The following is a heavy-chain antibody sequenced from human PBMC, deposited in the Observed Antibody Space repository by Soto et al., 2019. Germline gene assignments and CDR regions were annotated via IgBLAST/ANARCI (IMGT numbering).Heavy chain of an antibody. D-gene: IGHD2-2*01. CDR2: IYHSGST. J-gene: IGHJ5*02. CDR3: ARVPDR. CDR1: GCSISSYY. V-gene: IGHV4-59*12. Sequence: SERLSVTCTVSGCSISSYYWSWIRQPPGKGLEWIGYIYHSGSTYYNPSLKSRVTISVDRSKNQFSLKLSSVTAADTAVYYCARVPDRWGQGTLVTVSS.